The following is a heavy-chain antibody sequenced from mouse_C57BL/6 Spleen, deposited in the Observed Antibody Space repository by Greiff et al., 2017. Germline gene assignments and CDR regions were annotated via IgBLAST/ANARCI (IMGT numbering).Heavy chain of an antibody. CDR3: ARGLRDWYFDV. CDR1: GFTFSDYY. Sequence: EVKLVESEGGLVQPGSSMKLSCTASGFTFSDYYMAWVRQVPEQGLEWVANINYAGSSTNYLDSLKSRFIISRDNTKNILYLRMSSLKSEDASTCYSARGLRDWYFDVWGTGTTVTVSS. J-gene: IGHJ1*03. D-gene: IGHD2-2*01. CDR2: INYAGSST. V-gene: IGHV5-16*01.